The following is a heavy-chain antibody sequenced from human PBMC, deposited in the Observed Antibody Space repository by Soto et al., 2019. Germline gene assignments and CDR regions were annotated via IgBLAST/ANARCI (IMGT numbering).Heavy chain of an antibody. J-gene: IGHJ6*03. D-gene: IGHD3-3*01. CDR3: ARGVYDFWSGSPRSWYYYYYMDV. V-gene: IGHV4-39*01. CDR1: GGSISSSSYY. CDR2: IYYGGST. Sequence: SETLSLTCTVSGGSISSSSYYWGWIRQPPGKGLEWIGSIYYGGSTYYNPSLKSRVTISVDTSKNQFSLKLSSVTAADTAVYYCARGVYDFWSGSPRSWYYYYYMDVWGKGTTVTVSS.